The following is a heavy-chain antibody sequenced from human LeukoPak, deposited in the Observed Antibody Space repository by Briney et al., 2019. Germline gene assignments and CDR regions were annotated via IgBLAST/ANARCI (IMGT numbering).Heavy chain of an antibody. CDR1: GGTFSSYA. CDR3: ARAVRSYDYVWGSYRYEDYFGY. Sequence: SVKVSCKASGGTFSSYAISWVRQAPGQGLEWMGGIIPIFGTANYAQKFQGRVTITADESTSTAYMELSSLRSEDTAVYYCARAVRSYDYVWGSYRYEDYFGYWGQGTLVTVSS. CDR2: IIPIFGTA. D-gene: IGHD3-16*02. V-gene: IGHV1-69*13. J-gene: IGHJ4*02.